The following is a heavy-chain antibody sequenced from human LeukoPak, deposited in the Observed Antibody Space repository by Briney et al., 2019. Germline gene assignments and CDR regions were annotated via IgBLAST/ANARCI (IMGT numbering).Heavy chain of an antibody. CDR1: GFTFSSYA. J-gene: IGHJ4*02. CDR2: ISGSGGST. Sequence: GGSLRLSCAASGFTFSSYAMSWVRQAPGKGLEWVSAISGSGGSTYYADSVKGRFTISRDNSKNTLYLQMNSLRAEDTAVYYCARDNVVVTAILDYWGQGTLVTVSS. CDR3: ARDNVVVTAILDY. V-gene: IGHV3-23*01. D-gene: IGHD2-21*02.